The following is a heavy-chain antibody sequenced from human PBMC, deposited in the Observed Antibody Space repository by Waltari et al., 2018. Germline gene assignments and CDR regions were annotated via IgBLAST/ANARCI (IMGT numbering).Heavy chain of an antibody. Sequence: EVQLVESGGGLVKPGGSLRLSCAASGFTFSSYSMNWVRQAPGKRLEWVSSISSGSSYIYYADSVKGRFTISRDNAKNSLYLQMNSLRAEDTAVYYCARDGYDSSQPHFDYWGQGTLVTVSS. V-gene: IGHV3-21*01. CDR2: ISSGSSYI. CDR1: GFTFSSYS. D-gene: IGHD3-22*01. J-gene: IGHJ4*02. CDR3: ARDGYDSSQPHFDY.